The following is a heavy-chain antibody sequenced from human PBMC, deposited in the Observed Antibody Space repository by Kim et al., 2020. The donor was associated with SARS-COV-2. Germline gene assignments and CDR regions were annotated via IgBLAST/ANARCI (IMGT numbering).Heavy chain of an antibody. V-gene: IGHV3-23*01. CDR2: LSGGGRA. CDR3: ARDDFGGDSGSFWFDP. CDR1: GFMFRNYG. J-gene: IGHJ5*02. Sequence: GGSLRLSCVASGFMFRNYGMSWVRQAPGKGLQWVATLSGGGRADLEDSVKDRFTVSRDNSKDTLYLQMNSLTAVDSARYFCARDDFGGDSGSFWFDPW. D-gene: IGHD2-21*01.